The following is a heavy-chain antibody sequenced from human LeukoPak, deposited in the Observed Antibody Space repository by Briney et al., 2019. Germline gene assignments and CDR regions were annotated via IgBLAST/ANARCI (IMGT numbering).Heavy chain of an antibody. D-gene: IGHD3-10*01. CDR1: GGSISSSSYY. CDR2: IYYSGST. V-gene: IGHV4-39*01. Sequence: SETLSLTCTVSGGSISSSSYYWGWIRQPPGKGLEWIGSIYYSGSTYYNPSLKSRVTISVDTSKNRFSLKLSSVTAADTAVYYCARIGLWFGELGPTYYFDYWGQGTLVTVSS. CDR3: ARIGLWFGELGPTYYFDY. J-gene: IGHJ4*02.